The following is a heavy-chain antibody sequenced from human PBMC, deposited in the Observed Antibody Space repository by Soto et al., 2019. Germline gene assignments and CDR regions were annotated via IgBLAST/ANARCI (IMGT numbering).Heavy chain of an antibody. D-gene: IGHD6-13*01. Sequence: QVQLVQSGAGMKKPGSSVKVSCKVSGDSFSSYAISWVRQAPGEGLAWVGGIIPIFETANYAQNFQGRVTITAAESTTTAYLEVTRLRPQDTAVFYCAASDSSSWQHDYWGQGTLITVSS. CDR3: AASDSSSWQHDY. CDR1: GDSFSSYA. J-gene: IGHJ4*02. CDR2: IIPIFETA. V-gene: IGHV1-69*01.